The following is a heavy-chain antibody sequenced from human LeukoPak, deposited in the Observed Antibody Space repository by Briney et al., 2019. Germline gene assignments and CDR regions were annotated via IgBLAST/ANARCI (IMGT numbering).Heavy chain of an antibody. V-gene: IGHV4-34*01. Sequence: WIGEINHSGSTNYNPSLKSRVTISVDTSKNQFSLKLSSVTAEDTAVYYCARGGYDQYYFDYWGQGTLVTISS. J-gene: IGHJ4*02. CDR2: INHSGST. D-gene: IGHD2-2*01. CDR3: ARGGYDQYYFDY.